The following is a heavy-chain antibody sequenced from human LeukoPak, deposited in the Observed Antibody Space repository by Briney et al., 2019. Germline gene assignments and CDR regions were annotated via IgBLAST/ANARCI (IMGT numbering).Heavy chain of an antibody. Sequence: PGGSLRLSCAASGFTFSSYSMNWVRQAPGKGLEWVSSISSSSSYIYYADSVKGRFTISRDNAKNSLYLQMNGLRAEDTAVYYCARDYPTYYYDSSGYQTPCWGQGTLVTVSS. CDR1: GFTFSSYS. CDR2: ISSSSSYI. J-gene: IGHJ4*02. D-gene: IGHD3-22*01. V-gene: IGHV3-21*01. CDR3: ARDYPTYYYDSSGYQTPC.